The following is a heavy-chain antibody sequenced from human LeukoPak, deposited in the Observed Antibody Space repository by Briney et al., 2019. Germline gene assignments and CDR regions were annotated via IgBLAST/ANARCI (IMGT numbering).Heavy chain of an antibody. D-gene: IGHD1-1*01. CDR2: IYPGESDT. CDR3: LRRVCRTGTIDFDC. V-gene: IGHV5-51*01. CDR1: GYSFTRYW. J-gene: IGHJ4*02. Sequence: GESLKISSKGSGYSFTRYWIGWGRQMPGEGLGWMGTIYPGESDTRYSPSFQGRVTTTAAKTISTAYLRWRSPETTDAAMLYCLRRVCRTGTIDFDCCGERALVTDS.